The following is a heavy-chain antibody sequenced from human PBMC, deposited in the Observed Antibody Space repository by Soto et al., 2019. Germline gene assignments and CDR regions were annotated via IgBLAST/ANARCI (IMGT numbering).Heavy chain of an antibody. D-gene: IGHD3-9*01. J-gene: IGHJ6*02. Sequence: SETLSLTCTVSGGSIISSSYYFVCIRQPPGNGLELIGSIYYSGSTYYNPSLKSRVTISVDTSKNQFSLKLSSVTAADTAVYYCARQEADYDILTGYYRTYGMDVWGQGTTVTVSS. CDR3: ARQEADYDILTGYYRTYGMDV. CDR2: IYYSGST. V-gene: IGHV4-39*01. CDR1: GGSIISSSYY.